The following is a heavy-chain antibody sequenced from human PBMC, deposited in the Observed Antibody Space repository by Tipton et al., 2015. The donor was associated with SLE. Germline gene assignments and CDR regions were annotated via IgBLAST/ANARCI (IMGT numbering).Heavy chain of an antibody. D-gene: IGHD6-13*01. CDR3: AKTYSSSWYWFDP. Sequence: LRLSCTVSGGSISSYYWSWIRQPPGKGPEWIGYIYYSGSTNYNPSLKSRVTISVDTSKNQFSLKLSSVTAADTAVYYCAKTYSSSWYWFDPWGQGTLVTVSS. CDR2: IYYSGST. CDR1: GGSISSYY. J-gene: IGHJ5*02. V-gene: IGHV4-59*01.